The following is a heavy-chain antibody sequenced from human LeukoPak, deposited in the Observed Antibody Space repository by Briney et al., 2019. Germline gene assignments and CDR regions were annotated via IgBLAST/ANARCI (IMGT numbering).Heavy chain of an antibody. D-gene: IGHD2-15*01. CDR2: ITPDGSAA. J-gene: IGHJ4*02. CDR3: TRSGYSNGYDY. V-gene: IGHV3-74*03. CDR1: GFTFSGHW. Sequence: GGSLRLSCVASGFTFSGHWMHWVRQVPGKGLMAVSRITPDGSAAAYADSVKGRFTISRDNAKNTLYLEMNSLTAEDTALYHCTRSGYSNGYDYWGQGTLDTVSS.